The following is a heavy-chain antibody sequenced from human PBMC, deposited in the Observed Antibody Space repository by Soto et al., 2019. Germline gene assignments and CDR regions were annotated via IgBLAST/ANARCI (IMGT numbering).Heavy chain of an antibody. J-gene: IGHJ6*02. CDR2: ISYDGSNK. D-gene: IGHD6-6*01. CDR1: GFTFSSYG. Sequence: GGSLRLSCAASGFTFSSYGMHWVRQAPGKGLEWVAVISYDGSNKYYADSVKGRFTISRDNSKNTLYLQMNSLRAEDTAVYYCAKDRGGSSPLFTYYYYGMDVWGQGTTVTVSS. V-gene: IGHV3-30*18. CDR3: AKDRGGSSPLFTYYYYGMDV.